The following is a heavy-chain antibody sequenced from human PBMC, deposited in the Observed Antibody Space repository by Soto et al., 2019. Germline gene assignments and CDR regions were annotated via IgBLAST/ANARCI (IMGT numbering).Heavy chain of an antibody. Sequence: ASVKVSCKASGYTFTIYGINWVRQAPGQGLEWMGWISPDNGNTNYAQKLQGRVTMTTDTSTSTAYMELRSLRSEDTAVYYCARGERGSYYRGPFDYRGQGTLVTVSS. V-gene: IGHV1-18*01. CDR2: ISPDNGNT. CDR3: ARGERGSYYRGPFDY. J-gene: IGHJ4*02. D-gene: IGHD1-26*01. CDR1: GYTFTIYG.